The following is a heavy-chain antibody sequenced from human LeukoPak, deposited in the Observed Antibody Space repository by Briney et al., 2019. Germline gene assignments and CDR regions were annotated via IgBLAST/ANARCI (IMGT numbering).Heavy chain of an antibody. CDR1: GGTFSSYA. CDR3: ARAISPGTSTPDY. Sequence: ASVKVSCKASGGTFSSYAISWVRQAPGQGLEWMGGIIPIFGTANYAQKFQGRVTITADESASTAYMELSSLRSEDTAVYYCARAISPGTSTPDYWGQGTLVTVSS. D-gene: IGHD1-7*01. V-gene: IGHV1-69*13. J-gene: IGHJ4*02. CDR2: IIPIFGTA.